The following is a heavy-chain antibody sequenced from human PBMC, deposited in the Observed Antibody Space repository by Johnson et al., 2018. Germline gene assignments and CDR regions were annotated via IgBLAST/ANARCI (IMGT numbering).Heavy chain of an antibody. J-gene: IGHJ6*02. D-gene: IGHD3-22*01. Sequence: QVQLVQSGGGVVQPGRSXRLSCPASGFTFSPFAVHCLRQAPGKGLEWVTLIPSGGSNGCSTDPVKGRFTIGTNNSKNPLHLKINTLRAEDTAVYYCAKLYYDRRGYYLPYYYYGMDVWGQGTTVTVSS. V-gene: IGHV3-30*02. CDR2: IPSGGSNG. CDR3: AKLYYDRRGYYLPYYYYGMDV. CDR1: GFTFSPFA.